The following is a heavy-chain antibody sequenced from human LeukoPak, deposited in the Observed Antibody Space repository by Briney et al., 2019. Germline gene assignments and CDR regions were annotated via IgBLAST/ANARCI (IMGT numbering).Heavy chain of an antibody. D-gene: IGHD3-22*01. CDR1: GNSISSGDNY. CDR3: ARASYSYDINGWVPFDY. J-gene: IGHJ4*02. V-gene: IGHV4-61*02. CDR2: IYTSGST. Sequence: SETLSFTCTVSGNSISSGDNYWSWIRQPAGKGLEWIGRIYTSGSTNYNPSLKSRVTISGDTSKNQFSLRLSSVTAADTAVYYCARASYSYDINGWVPFDYWGQGTLVTVSS.